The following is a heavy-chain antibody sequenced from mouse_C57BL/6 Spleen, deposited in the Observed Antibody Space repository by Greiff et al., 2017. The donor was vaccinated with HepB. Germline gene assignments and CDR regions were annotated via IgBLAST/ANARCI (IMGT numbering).Heavy chain of an antibody. CDR2: ISDGGSYT. CDR1: GFTFSSYA. Sequence: DVMLVESGGGLVKPGGSLKLSCAASGFTFSSYAMSWVRQTPEKRLEWVATISDGGSYTYYPDNVKGRFTISRDNAKSNLYLQMSHLKSEDTAMYYCARDQGNYDACFAYWGQGTLVTVSA. V-gene: IGHV5-4*01. J-gene: IGHJ3*01. CDR3: ARDQGNYDACFAY. D-gene: IGHD2-3*01.